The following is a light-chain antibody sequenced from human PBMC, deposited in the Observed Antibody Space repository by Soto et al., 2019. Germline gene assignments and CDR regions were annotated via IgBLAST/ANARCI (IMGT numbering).Light chain of an antibody. CDR2: DAS. V-gene: IGKV3-11*02. Sequence: EIVVTQSPATLSLSPGERATLSCRTSQSVGSYLAWYQKKPGQAPRLLIYDASNRATGIPARFSGSGSGRDFTLTISSLEPEDFAVYYCQQRSNWPPLTFGPGTKVDIK. J-gene: IGKJ3*01. CDR1: QSVGSY. CDR3: QQRSNWPPLT.